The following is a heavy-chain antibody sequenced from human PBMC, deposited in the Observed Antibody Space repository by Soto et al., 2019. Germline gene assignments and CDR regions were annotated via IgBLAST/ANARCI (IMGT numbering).Heavy chain of an antibody. Sequence: GGSLRLSCSSSGFTFQNYEIQWVRQAPGKRLEYVSAIGAKGDATYADSVKGRFSISRDNSKNSLFLQMTNVTFEDTATYFCVKVDWYSVDCWGQGALVTVSS. CDR1: GFTFQNYE. D-gene: IGHD2-21*02. CDR2: IGAKGDAT. J-gene: IGHJ4*02. CDR3: VKVDWYSVDC. V-gene: IGHV3-64D*06.